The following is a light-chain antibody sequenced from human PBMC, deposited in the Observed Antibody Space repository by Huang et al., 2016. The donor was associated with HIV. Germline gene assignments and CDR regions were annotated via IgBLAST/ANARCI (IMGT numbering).Light chain of an antibody. J-gene: IGKJ2*01. CDR3: QQYNARPPFT. V-gene: IGKV3-15*01. Sequence: EVVLTQSPATLSVSPGERATLSCRASQSVSSNLAWYQQRPGQAPRLLIYGMSQRASGIPARFSGSGSGTDCTLTISSLQSEDFAVYYCQQYNARPPFTFGQGTKVEIQ. CDR2: GMS. CDR1: QSVSSN.